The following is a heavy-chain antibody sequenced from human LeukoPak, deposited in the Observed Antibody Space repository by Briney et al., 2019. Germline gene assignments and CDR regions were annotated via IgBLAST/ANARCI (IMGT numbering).Heavy chain of an antibody. CDR3: ARGSPITIRYFDWLLKYYFDY. D-gene: IGHD3-9*01. CDR1: GGSFSGYY. V-gene: IGHV4-34*01. J-gene: IGHJ4*02. Sequence: SETLSLTCAVYGGSFSGYYWSWIRQPPGKGLEWIGGINHSGSTNYNPSLKSRVTISVDTSKNQFSLKLSSVTAADTAVYYCARGSPITIRYFDWLLKYYFDYWGQGTLVTVSS. CDR2: INHSGST.